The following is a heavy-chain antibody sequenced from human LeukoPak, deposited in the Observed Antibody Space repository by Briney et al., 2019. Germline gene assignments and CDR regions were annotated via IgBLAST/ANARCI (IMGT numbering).Heavy chain of an antibody. J-gene: IGHJ3*02. CDR1: GGSISSYY. D-gene: IGHD3-22*01. Sequence: SETLSLTCTVSGGSISSYYWSWLRQPAGKGLEWIGRIYTSGSTNYNPSLKSRVTMSVDTSKNQFSLKLSSVTAADTAVYYCARVYYYDSSGYQDPDAFDIWGQGTMVTVSS. CDR3: ARVYYYDSSGYQDPDAFDI. CDR2: IYTSGST. V-gene: IGHV4-4*07.